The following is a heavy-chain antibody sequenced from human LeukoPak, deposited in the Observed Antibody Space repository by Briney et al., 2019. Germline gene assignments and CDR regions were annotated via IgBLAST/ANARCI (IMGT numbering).Heavy chain of an antibody. CDR2: IYSGGST. CDR3: AKAAGDYPIDY. J-gene: IGHJ4*02. Sequence: GGSLRLSCAASGFTVSSNYMSWVRQGPGKGLEWVSVIYSGGSTYYADSVKGRFTISRDNSKNTLYLQMNSLRAEDTAVYYCAKAAGDYPIDYWGQGTLVTVSS. CDR1: GFTVSSNY. V-gene: IGHV3-66*01. D-gene: IGHD4-17*01.